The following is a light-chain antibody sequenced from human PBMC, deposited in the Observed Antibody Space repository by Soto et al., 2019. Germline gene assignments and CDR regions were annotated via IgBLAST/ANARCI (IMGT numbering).Light chain of an antibody. V-gene: IGKV1-5*03. Sequence: DIQMTQSPSTLSASVGDRVTITCRASQSISNWLAWYQQRPGRAPQLLIHKASTLKTGVPSRFSGSGSGTEFTLTISSLQPDDFASYFCQQYDSFPLTFGGGTKV. CDR1: QSISNW. J-gene: IGKJ4*01. CDR2: KAS. CDR3: QQYDSFPLT.